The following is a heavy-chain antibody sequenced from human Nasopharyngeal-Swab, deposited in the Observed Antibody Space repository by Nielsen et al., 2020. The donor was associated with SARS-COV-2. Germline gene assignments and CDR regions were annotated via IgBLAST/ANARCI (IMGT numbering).Heavy chain of an antibody. CDR3: ARGPAAMADY. D-gene: IGHD2-2*01. V-gene: IGHV4-4*02. CDR2: IYHSGST. Sequence: VRQMPGKGLEWIGEIYHSGSTNYNPSLKSRVTISVDKSKNQFSLKLRSVTAADTAVYYCARGPAAMADYWGQGTLVTVSS. J-gene: IGHJ4*02.